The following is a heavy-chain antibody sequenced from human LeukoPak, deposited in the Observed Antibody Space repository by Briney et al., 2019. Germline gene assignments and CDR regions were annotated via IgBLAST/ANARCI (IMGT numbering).Heavy chain of an antibody. CDR3: AKDEGIAVAGMVDY. CDR1: GFTFDDYA. V-gene: IGHV3-9*01. Sequence: GRSLTLSCAASGFTFDDYAMHWVRQAPGKGLEWVSGISWNSGSIGYADSVKGRFTISRDNAKNSLYLQMNSLRAEDTALYYCAKDEGIAVAGMVDYWGQGTLVTVSS. J-gene: IGHJ4*02. CDR2: ISWNSGSI. D-gene: IGHD6-19*01.